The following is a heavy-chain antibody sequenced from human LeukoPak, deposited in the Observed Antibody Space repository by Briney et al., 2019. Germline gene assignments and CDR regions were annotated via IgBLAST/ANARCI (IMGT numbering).Heavy chain of an antibody. Sequence: PGGSLRLSCAASGFTFSNAWMSWVRQAPGKGLEWVGRIKSKTDGGTTDYAAPVKGRFTISRDDSKNTLYLQMNSLKTEDTAVYYCTTVAPIWDGYNYFYVDYWGQGTLVTVSS. CDR1: GFTFSNAW. D-gene: IGHD5-24*01. CDR3: TTVAPIWDGYNYFYVDY. V-gene: IGHV3-15*01. CDR2: IKSKTDGGTT. J-gene: IGHJ4*02.